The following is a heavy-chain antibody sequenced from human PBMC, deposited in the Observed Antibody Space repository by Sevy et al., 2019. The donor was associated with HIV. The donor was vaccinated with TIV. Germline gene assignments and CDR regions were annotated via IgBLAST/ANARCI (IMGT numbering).Heavy chain of an antibody. D-gene: IGHD3-22*01. V-gene: IGHV3-15*01. CDR1: GFTFSNAW. CDR3: TTEITMIVVVIKGNY. Sequence: GGSLRLSCAASGFTFSNAWMSWVRQAPGKGLEWVGRIKSKTDGGTTDYAAPVKGRITISRDDSKNTLYLQMNSLKIEDTAVYYCTTEITMIVVVIKGNYWGQGTLVTVSS. CDR2: IKSKTDGGTT. J-gene: IGHJ4*02.